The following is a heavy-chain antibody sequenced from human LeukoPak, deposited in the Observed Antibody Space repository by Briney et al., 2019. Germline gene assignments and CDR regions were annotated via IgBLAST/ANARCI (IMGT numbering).Heavy chain of an antibody. Sequence: ASVKVSCKVSGYTLTELSMHWVRQAPRKGLEWMGGFDPEDGETIYAQKFQGRVTMTEDTSTDTAYMELSSLRSEDTAVYYCATGRLWFGDVGYYYGMDVWGQGTTVTVSS. J-gene: IGHJ6*02. CDR2: FDPEDGET. CDR3: ATGRLWFGDVGYYYGMDV. CDR1: GYTLTELS. V-gene: IGHV1-24*01. D-gene: IGHD3-10*01.